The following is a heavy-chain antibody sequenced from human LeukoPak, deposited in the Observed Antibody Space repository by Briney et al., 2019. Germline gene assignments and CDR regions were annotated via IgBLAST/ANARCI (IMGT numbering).Heavy chain of an antibody. D-gene: IGHD5-18*01. V-gene: IGHV3-49*04. CDR1: GITFGDHA. J-gene: IGHJ6*02. CDR3: ARGPIQLWIHNAMDV. CDR2: IRSKAYRGTT. Sequence: GGSLRLSCRGSGITFGDHAMSWVRQAPGKGLEWVGFIRSKAYRGTTEYAASVRGRFTISRDDSASVAYLQMSSLKTEDTAVYYCARGPIQLWIHNAMDVWGQGTTVTVSS.